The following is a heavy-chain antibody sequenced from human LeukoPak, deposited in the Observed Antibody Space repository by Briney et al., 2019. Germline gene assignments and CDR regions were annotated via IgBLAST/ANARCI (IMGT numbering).Heavy chain of an antibody. CDR2: FYVGGAT. D-gene: IGHD2-15*01. V-gene: IGHV3-53*01. J-gene: IGHJ4*02. CDR3: ARECCSGVTCYSGL. Sequence: QPGGSLRLSCAVSGVSVTNNYMSWVRQAPGKGLEWVSVFYVGGATYYADSVKGRFTISRDNSENTLYLQMKSLRAEDTPVYCCARECCSGVTCYSGLWGQGTLVTVSS. CDR1: GVSVTNNY.